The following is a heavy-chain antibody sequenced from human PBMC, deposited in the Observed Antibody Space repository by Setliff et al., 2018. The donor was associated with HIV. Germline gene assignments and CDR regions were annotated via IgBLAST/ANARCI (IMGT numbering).Heavy chain of an antibody. D-gene: IGHD1-20*01. CDR3: ATWGRNNWNYFSY. CDR1: GGSISSSNYY. J-gene: IGHJ4*02. V-gene: IGHV4-39*07. CDR2: IYYSGST. Sequence: PSETLSLTCTVSGGSISSSNYYWSWIRQPPGKGLEWIGNIYYSGSTYYNPSLKSRVTISVDTSKNQFSLKLSSVTAADTAAYYCATWGRNNWNYFSYWGQGTLVTVSS.